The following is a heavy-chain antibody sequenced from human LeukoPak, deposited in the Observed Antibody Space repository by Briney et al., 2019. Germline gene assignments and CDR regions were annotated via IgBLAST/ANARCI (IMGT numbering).Heavy chain of an antibody. J-gene: IGHJ3*02. CDR2: IKQDGSEK. CDR3: AKDTVWLKAFDI. V-gene: IGHV3-7*01. Sequence: GGSLRLSCAASGFTFSSYWMTWVRQAPGKGLEWVANIKQDGSEKYYVDSVKGRFTISRDNSKDTLYLQMNSLRPEDTAMYYCAKDTVWLKAFDIWGQGTMVTVSS. D-gene: IGHD3-16*01. CDR1: GFTFSSYW.